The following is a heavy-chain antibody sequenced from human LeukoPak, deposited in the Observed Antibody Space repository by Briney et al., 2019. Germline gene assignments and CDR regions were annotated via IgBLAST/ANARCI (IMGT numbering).Heavy chain of an antibody. CDR3: ARQPSYSSSSYFDY. CDR2: IYPGDSDT. D-gene: IGHD6-6*01. J-gene: IGHJ4*02. CDR1: GYSFTTYW. Sequence: GESLKISCQGSGYSFTTYWIGWVRQMPGKGLEWMGIIYPGDSDTRYSPSFQGQVTISADKSISTAYLQWSSLKASDTAMYYCARQPSYSSSSYFDYWGQGTLVAVSS. V-gene: IGHV5-51*01.